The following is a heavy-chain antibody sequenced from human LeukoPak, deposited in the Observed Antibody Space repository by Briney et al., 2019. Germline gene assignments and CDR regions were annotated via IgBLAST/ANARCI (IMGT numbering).Heavy chain of an antibody. V-gene: IGHV3-74*01. CDR3: ARAAGYCSGGSCYLFDY. CDR1: GFTFSSYW. Sequence: PGGSLRLSCAASGFTFSSYWMHWVRPAPGKGLVWVSRINSDGSSTSYADSVKGRFTISRDNAKNTLYLQMNSLRAEDTAVYYCARAAGYCSGGSCYLFDYWGQGTLVTVSS. J-gene: IGHJ4*02. CDR2: INSDGSST. D-gene: IGHD2-15*01.